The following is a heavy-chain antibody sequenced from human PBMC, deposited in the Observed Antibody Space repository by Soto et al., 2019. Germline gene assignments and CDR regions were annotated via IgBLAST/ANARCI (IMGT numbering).Heavy chain of an antibody. J-gene: IGHJ6*03. V-gene: IGHV3-23*01. D-gene: IGHD2-15*01. CDR1: GFTFSSYA. Sequence: GGSLRLSCAASGFTFSSYAMSWVRQAPGKGLEWVSAISGSGGSTYYADSVKGRFTISRDNSKNTLYLQMNSLRAEDTAVYYCAKGGREMVVAAFYYYYYMDVWGKGTTVTVSS. CDR2: ISGSGGST. CDR3: AKGGREMVVAAFYYYYYMDV.